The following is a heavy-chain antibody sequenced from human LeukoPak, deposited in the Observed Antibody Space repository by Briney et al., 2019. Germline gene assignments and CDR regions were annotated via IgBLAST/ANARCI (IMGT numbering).Heavy chain of an antibody. V-gene: IGHV4-34*01. CDR1: GGSISSYY. CDR3: ARGYSSGWYGGAFDI. D-gene: IGHD6-19*01. J-gene: IGHJ3*02. Sequence: SETLSLTCTVSGGSISSYYWSWIRQPPGKGLEWIGEINHSGSTNYNPSLKSRVTISVDTSKNQFSLKLSSVTAADTAVYYCARGYSSGWYGGAFDIWGQGTMVTVSS. CDR2: INHSGST.